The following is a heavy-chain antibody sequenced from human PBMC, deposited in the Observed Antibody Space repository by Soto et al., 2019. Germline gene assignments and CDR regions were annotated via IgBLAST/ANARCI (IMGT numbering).Heavy chain of an antibody. CDR2: ISAYNGNT. Sequence: GASVKVSCKASGYTFTSYGISWVRQAPGQGLEWMGWISAYNGNTNNAQKLQGRVTMTTDTSTSTAYMELRSLRSDDTAVYYCARGPPYGGNSGDAFDIWGQGTMVTVSS. J-gene: IGHJ3*02. CDR1: GYTFTSYG. D-gene: IGHD2-21*02. V-gene: IGHV1-18*04. CDR3: ARGPPYGGNSGDAFDI.